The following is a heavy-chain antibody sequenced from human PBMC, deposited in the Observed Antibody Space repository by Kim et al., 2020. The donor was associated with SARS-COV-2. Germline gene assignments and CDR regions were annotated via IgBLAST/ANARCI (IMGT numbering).Heavy chain of an antibody. V-gene: IGHV4-39*01. CDR1: GGSISSSSYY. CDR3: ARPVGYWWFDP. D-gene: IGHD1-26*01. CDR2: IYYSGST. J-gene: IGHJ5*02. Sequence: SETLSLTCTVSGGSISSSSYYWGWIRQPPGKGLEWIGSIYYSGSTYYNPSLKSRVTISVDTSKNQFSLKLSSVTAADTAVYYCARPVGYWWFDPWGQGTL.